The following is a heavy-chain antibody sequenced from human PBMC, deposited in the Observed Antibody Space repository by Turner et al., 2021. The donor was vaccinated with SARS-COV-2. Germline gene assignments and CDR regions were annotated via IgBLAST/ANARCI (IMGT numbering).Heavy chain of an antibody. CDR2: ISYDGSNK. CDR3: AKQLGLYSNPMYYFDY. J-gene: IGHJ4*02. CDR1: GFSFSNYG. Sequence: QVQLVESGGGVVQPGRSLRLSCVASGFSFSNYGMHWVRQAPGKGLEWVAVISYDGSNKYYADSVKGRFTISRDNSKNTLYLQMNSLRAEDTAVYYCAKQLGLYSNPMYYFDYWGQGTLVTVSS. V-gene: IGHV3-30*18. D-gene: IGHD4-4*01.